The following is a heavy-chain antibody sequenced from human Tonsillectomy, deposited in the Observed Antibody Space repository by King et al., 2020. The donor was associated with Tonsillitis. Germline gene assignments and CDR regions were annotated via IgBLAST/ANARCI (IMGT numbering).Heavy chain of an antibody. D-gene: IGHD1/OR15-1a*01. J-gene: IGHJ4*02. CDR3: ERRQGLSVGNGWNKGVFDF. Sequence: TLKESGPTLVKPTQTLTLTCTLSGFSITSSGVGVGWIRQSPGKALEWLALIYWDDDKRYSPSLKSRLVSTKETCHNQVVLTVTNMDPVDTGTYYFERRQGLSVGNGWNKGVFDFWGQGILVSVSS. V-gene: IGHV2-5*02. CDR2: IYWDDDK. CDR1: GFSITSSGVG.